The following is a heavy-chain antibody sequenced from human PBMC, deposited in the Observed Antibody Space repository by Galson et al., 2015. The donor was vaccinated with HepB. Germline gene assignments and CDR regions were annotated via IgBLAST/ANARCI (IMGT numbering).Heavy chain of an antibody. J-gene: IGHJ4*02. CDR3: ARDGSYYYDSSGYCHFDY. CDR2: ISSSSSTI. D-gene: IGHD3-22*01. CDR1: GFTFSSYS. V-gene: IGHV3-48*02. Sequence: SLRLSCAASGFTFSSYSMNWVRQAPGKGLEWVSYISSSSSTIYYADSVKGRFTISRDNAKNSLYLQMNSLRDEDTAVYYCARDGSYYYDSSGYCHFDYWGQGTLVTVSS.